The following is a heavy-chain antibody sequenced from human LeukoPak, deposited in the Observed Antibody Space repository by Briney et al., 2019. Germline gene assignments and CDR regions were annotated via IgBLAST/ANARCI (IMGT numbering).Heavy chain of an antibody. D-gene: IGHD2-15*01. CDR1: GFTFSSYA. V-gene: IGHV3-48*04. CDR2: ISSSGSTI. CDR3: ARDWDLAASLFGAFDI. J-gene: IGHJ3*02. Sequence: PGGSLRLSCAASGFTFSSYAMSWVRQAPGRGLEWVSYISSSGSTIYYADSVKGRFTISRDNAKNSLYLQMDSLRAEDTAVYYCARDWDLAASLFGAFDIWGQGTMVTVSS.